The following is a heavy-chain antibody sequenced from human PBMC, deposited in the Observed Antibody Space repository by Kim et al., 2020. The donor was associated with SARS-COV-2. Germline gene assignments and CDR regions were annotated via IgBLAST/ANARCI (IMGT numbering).Heavy chain of an antibody. D-gene: IGHD2-8*01. Sequence: TYCADSVKRRFNSSRDNAKNTLYLQMNSLRAEDTALYYWARGGVPNPFDYWGQGTLVTVSS. CDR2: T. V-gene: IGHV3-23*01. J-gene: IGHJ4*02. CDR3: ARGGVPNPFDY.